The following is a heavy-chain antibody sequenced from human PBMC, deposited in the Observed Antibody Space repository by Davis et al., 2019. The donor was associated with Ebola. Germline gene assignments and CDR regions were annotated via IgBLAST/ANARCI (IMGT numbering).Heavy chain of an antibody. CDR3: ARERITIFGGPGV. CDR2: ISGSGGST. Sequence: GESLKISCAASGFTFSSYAMSWVRQAPGKGLEWVSAISGSGGSTYYADSVKGRFTISRDNSKNTLYLQMNSLRAEDTAVYYCARERITIFGGPGVWGKGTTVTVSS. J-gene: IGHJ6*04. V-gene: IGHV3-23*01. CDR1: GFTFSSYA. D-gene: IGHD3-3*01.